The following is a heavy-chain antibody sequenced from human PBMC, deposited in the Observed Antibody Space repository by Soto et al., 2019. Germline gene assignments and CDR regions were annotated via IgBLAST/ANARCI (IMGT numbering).Heavy chain of an antibody. CDR1: GFTFSSYA. D-gene: IGHD6-19*01. V-gene: IGHV3-64D*08. J-gene: IGHJ4*02. CDR2: ISSNGGST. Sequence: GSLRLSCSASGFTFSSYAMHWVRQAPGKGLEYVSAISSNGGSTYYADSVKGRFTISRDNSKNTLYLQMSSLRAEDTAVYYCVKGAEQWLVPAYYFDYWGQGTLVTVSS. CDR3: VKGAEQWLVPAYYFDY.